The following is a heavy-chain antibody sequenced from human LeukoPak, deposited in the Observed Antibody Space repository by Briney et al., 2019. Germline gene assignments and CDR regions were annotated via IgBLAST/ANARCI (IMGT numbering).Heavy chain of an antibody. V-gene: IGHV4-59*01. CDR3: ARVSPVVAGSYYFDS. CDR2: IFYTGAT. J-gene: IGHJ4*02. CDR1: GASISSYY. D-gene: IGHD6-13*01. Sequence: SETLSLTCTVSGASISSYYWTWIRQPPGKGLEWIGYIFYTGATNYNPSLKSRVSIPVDTSKKQVSLNLSSVTTADTAVYYCARVSPVVAGSYYFDSWGQGTLVTVSS.